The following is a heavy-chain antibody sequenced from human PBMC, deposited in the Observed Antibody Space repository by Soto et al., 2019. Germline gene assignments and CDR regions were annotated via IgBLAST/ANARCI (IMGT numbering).Heavy chain of an antibody. CDR2: ISAYNDNT. J-gene: IGHJ1*01. CDR3: ARDRDDRSWSSSESLQH. V-gene: IGHV1-18*01. Sequence: QVQLVQSGAEVKKPGASVKVSCKASGYTFSSYGISWVRQAPGQGLEWMGWISAYNDNTRYAQKLQGRVTMTTETPTSAVYIEASSLRYDDTAVYYCARDRDDRSWSSSESLQHWGQVTLLTVSS. D-gene: IGHD6-13*01. CDR1: GYTFSSYG.